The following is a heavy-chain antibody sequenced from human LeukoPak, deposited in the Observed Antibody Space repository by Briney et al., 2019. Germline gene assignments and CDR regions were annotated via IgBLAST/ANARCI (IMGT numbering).Heavy chain of an antibody. D-gene: IGHD2-2*01. Sequence: GGSLRLSCAASGVTLSSNYMSWVRQAPAKGLERVSVIYSGGSTYYSDSVTGRFTISRDNSKNTLYLQMNSLRAEDTTVYYCGRTKRDIVVVPAAIVLVDLYFDYGGQGNLVSVSS. V-gene: IGHV3-66*02. CDR2: IYSGGST. J-gene: IGHJ4*02. CDR3: GRTKRDIVVVPAAIVLVDLYFDY. CDR1: GVTLSSNY.